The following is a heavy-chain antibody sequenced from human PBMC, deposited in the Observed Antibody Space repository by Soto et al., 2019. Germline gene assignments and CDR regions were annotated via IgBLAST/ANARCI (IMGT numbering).Heavy chain of an antibody. CDR1: GGSISSGGYS. J-gene: IGHJ4*02. V-gene: IGHV4-30-2*01. CDR3: ARSLGDGYNYYFDY. CDR2: IYHSGST. Sequence: SDTLSLTCAVAGGSISSGGYSWSWIRQPPGKGLEWIGYIYHSGSTYYNPSLKSRVTISVDRSKNQFSLKLSSVTAADTAVYYCARSLGDGYNYYFDYWGQGNL. D-gene: IGHD5-12*01.